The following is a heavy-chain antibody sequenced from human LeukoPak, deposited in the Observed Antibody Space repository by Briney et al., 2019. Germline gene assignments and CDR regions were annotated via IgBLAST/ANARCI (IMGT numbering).Heavy chain of an antibody. J-gene: IGHJ4*02. CDR2: IKQDGSEK. Sequence: PGGSLRLSCAASGFTFSSYWMSWVRQAPGKGLEWVANIKQDGSEKYYVDSVKGRFTISRDNAKNSLYLQMNSLRAEDTAVYYCARQNYYDSSGYYYSGIDYWGQGTLVTVSS. CDR3: ARQNYYDSSGYYYSGIDY. D-gene: IGHD3-22*01. CDR1: GFTFSSYW. V-gene: IGHV3-7*01.